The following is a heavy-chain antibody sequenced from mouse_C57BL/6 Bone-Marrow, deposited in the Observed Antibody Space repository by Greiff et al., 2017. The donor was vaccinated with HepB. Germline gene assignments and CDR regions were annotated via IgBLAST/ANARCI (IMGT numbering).Heavy chain of an antibody. J-gene: IGHJ4*01. D-gene: IGHD2-5*01. CDR3: TGYSKGGLAMDY. CDR1: GFTFSNYW. CDR2: IRLKSDNYAT. Sequence: EVKLMESGGGLVQPGGSLKLSCVASGFTFSNYWMNWVRQSPEKGLEWVAQIRLKSDNYATHYAESVKGRFTISRDDSKSSVYLQMNNLRAEDPGIYYCTGYSKGGLAMDYWGQGTSVTVSS. V-gene: IGHV6-3*01.